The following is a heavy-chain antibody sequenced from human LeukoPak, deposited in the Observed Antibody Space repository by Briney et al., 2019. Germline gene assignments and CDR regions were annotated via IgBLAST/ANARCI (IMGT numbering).Heavy chain of an antibody. Sequence: PSETLSLTCTVSGGSISSSSYYWGWIRQPPGKGLEWIGSIYYSGSTYYNPPLKSRVTISVDTSKNQFSLKLSSVTAADTAVYYCARGTTVTTLGSWGQGTLVTVSS. CDR3: ARGTTVTTLGS. D-gene: IGHD4-17*01. CDR1: GGSISSSSYY. J-gene: IGHJ5*02. CDR2: IYYSGST. V-gene: IGHV4-39*01.